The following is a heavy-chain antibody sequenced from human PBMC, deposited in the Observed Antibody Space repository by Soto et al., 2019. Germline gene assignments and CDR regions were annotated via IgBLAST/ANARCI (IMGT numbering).Heavy chain of an antibody. CDR1: GFTFTNAW. D-gene: IGHD3-22*01. V-gene: IGHV3-15*07. CDR3: TTDSYSTIIIVRFDY. J-gene: IGHJ4*01. CDR2: IKSKTDGGTT. Sequence: GGSLRLSCAASGFTFTNAWINWVRQAPGKGLEWVGRIKSKTDGGTTDYAEPVKGRFAISRDDSNNMVYLQMNSLNIEDTAVYYCTTDSYSTIIIVRFDYWGHGTLVTVSS.